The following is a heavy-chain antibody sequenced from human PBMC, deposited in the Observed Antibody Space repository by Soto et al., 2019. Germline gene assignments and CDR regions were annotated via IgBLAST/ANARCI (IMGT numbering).Heavy chain of an antibody. CDR2: IYYSGST. V-gene: IGHV4-59*08. CDR1: GGSISSYY. Sequence: SETLSLTCTVSGGSISSYYWSWIRQPPGKGLEWIGYIYYSGSTNYNPSLKSRVTISVDTSKNQFSLKLSSVTAADTAVYYCARHSLVDTAMGIPYYFDYWGQGTLVTVSS. D-gene: IGHD5-18*01. CDR3: ARHSLVDTAMGIPYYFDY. J-gene: IGHJ4*02.